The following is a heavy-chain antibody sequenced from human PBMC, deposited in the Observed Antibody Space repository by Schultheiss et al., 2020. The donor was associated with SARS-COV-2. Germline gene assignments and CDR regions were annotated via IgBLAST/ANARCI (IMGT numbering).Heavy chain of an antibody. V-gene: IGHV4-4*02. D-gene: IGHD3-3*01. CDR3: ARGNDFVYFFDS. Sequence: SETLSLTCAVSGGSISSSNWWSWVRQPPGKGLEWIGTIYFSGSTFYSPSLKSRLTISVDTSKNQFSLKLTSLTAADTAIYYCARGNDFVYFFDSWGQGTLVTVSS. CDR1: GGSISSSNW. J-gene: IGHJ4*02. CDR2: IYFSGST.